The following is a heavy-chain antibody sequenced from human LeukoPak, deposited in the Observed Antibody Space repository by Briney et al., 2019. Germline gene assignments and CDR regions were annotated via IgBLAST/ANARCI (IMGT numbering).Heavy chain of an antibody. Sequence: SETLSLTCSVSGGSITSYYWSWIRQPPGKGLEWLGYIYYSGRTDYNPSLKSRVTISVDTSKNHFFLKVSSVTAADTAVYYCARDSDTWYFDLWGRGTLVTVSS. CDR2: IYYSGRT. CDR1: GGSITSYY. D-gene: IGHD1-26*01. V-gene: IGHV4-59*01. CDR3: ARDSDTWYFDL. J-gene: IGHJ2*01.